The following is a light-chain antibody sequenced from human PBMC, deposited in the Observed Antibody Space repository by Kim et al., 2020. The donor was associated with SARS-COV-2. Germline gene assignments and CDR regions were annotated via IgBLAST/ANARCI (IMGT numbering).Light chain of an antibody. CDR3: QSYNRSNVV. J-gene: IGLJ2*01. CDR2: EDD. Sequence: NFMLTQPHSVSESPGKTVTISCTRSSGSIDDNYVQWYQQRPGGVPTTVIYEDDQRPSEVSDRFSGSIDNSSNSASLTISGLKTEDEADYYCQSYNRSNVVFGGGTQLTVL. V-gene: IGLV6-57*04. CDR1: SGSIDDNY.